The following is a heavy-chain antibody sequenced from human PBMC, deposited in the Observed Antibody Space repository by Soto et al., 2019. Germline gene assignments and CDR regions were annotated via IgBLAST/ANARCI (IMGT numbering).Heavy chain of an antibody. CDR2: ITSTGSST. Sequence: EVQLLESGGGFVQPGGSLRLSCAASGFIFSNYAMTWVRQAPGEGLEWVSGITSTGSSTYYADSVKGRFTISRDNSKNTLFLQINSLRAVDTAVYSCAKGAEGYVVSSLDFWGQGTLVSVSS. D-gene: IGHD5-12*01. CDR1: GFIFSNYA. J-gene: IGHJ4*02. CDR3: AKGAEGYVVSSLDF. V-gene: IGHV3-23*01.